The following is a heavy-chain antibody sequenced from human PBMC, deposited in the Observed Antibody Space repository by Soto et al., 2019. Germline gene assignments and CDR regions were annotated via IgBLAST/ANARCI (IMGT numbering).Heavy chain of an antibody. CDR1: GGSISSYY. D-gene: IGHD1-26*01. V-gene: IGHV4-59*01. CDR3: ARAMRGSYLRYFDY. Sequence: QVQLQESGPGLVKPSETLSLTCTVSGGSISSYYWSWIRQPPGKGLEWIGYIYYSGSTNYNPSLKSRVTISVDTSKNQFSLKLSSVTAADTVVYYCARAMRGSYLRYFDYWGQGTLVTVSS. J-gene: IGHJ4*02. CDR2: IYYSGST.